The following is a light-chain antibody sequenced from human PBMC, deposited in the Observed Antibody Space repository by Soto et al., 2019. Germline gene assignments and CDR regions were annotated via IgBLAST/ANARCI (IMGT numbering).Light chain of an antibody. J-gene: IGKJ5*01. CDR2: WAS. Sequence: DIVLTQSPDSLAVSLAARATINCRSSQSLLSSADNLNYLAWFQRKPGQPPKLLIYWASTRESGVPDRFSGSGSGTDFSLTITTLEAEDVATYYCHQHYSTPITFGQGTRLEIK. CDR1: QSLLSSADNLNY. V-gene: IGKV4-1*01. CDR3: HQHYSTPIT.